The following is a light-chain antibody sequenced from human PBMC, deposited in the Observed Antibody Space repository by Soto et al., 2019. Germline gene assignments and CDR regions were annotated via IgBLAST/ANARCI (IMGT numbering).Light chain of an antibody. Sequence: ETVLTQSPATLSLSPGERATLSCWASQSISSSLAWYQQTPGQAPRLLIYDASKRATGIPARFSGSGSGTDFTLTISSLEPEDFAVYYCQQRFTWPSFGPGTKVDIK. CDR3: QQRFTWPS. J-gene: IGKJ3*01. V-gene: IGKV3-11*01. CDR2: DAS. CDR1: QSISSS.